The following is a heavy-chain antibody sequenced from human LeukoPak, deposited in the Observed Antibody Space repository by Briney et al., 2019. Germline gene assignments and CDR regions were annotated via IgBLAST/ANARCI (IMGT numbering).Heavy chain of an antibody. J-gene: IGHJ5*02. CDR3: ARGASGVYTVTTSWFDP. CDR2: INPNSGGT. Sequence: ASVKVSCKASGYTFTGYYMHWVRRAPGQGLEWMAWINPNSGGTNYAQKFQGRVTMTRDTSISTAYMELSRLRSDDTAVYYCARGASGVYTVTTSWFDPWGQGTLVTVSS. D-gene: IGHD4-17*01. CDR1: GYTFTGYY. V-gene: IGHV1-2*02.